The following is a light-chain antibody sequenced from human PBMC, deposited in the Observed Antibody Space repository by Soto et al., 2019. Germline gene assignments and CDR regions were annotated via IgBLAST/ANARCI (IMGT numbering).Light chain of an antibody. J-gene: IGLJ2*01. CDR3: KVWDSSSDHVV. Sequence: SYELTQPPSVSVAPGKTARITCGGNNIGSKSVHWYQQKPGQAPVLVIYYDSDRPSGIPERFSGSNSGNTGTLTIRRVEAGDEADYYCKVWDSSSDHVVFGGGTKLTVL. V-gene: IGLV3-21*04. CDR1: NIGSKS. CDR2: YDS.